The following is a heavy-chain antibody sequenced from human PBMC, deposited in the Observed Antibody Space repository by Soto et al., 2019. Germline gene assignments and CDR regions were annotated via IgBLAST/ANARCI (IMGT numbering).Heavy chain of an antibody. J-gene: IGHJ6*02. Sequence: QVQLVESGGGVVQPGRSLRLSCAASGFTFSSYGMHWVRQAPGKGLEWVAVIWYDGSNKYYADSVKGRFTISRDNSKNTLYLQMNSLRAEDTAVYYCARLPVLLWFGEVDSYYGMDVWGQGTTVTVSS. D-gene: IGHD3-10*01. V-gene: IGHV3-33*01. CDR3: ARLPVLLWFGEVDSYYGMDV. CDR1: GFTFSSYG. CDR2: IWYDGSNK.